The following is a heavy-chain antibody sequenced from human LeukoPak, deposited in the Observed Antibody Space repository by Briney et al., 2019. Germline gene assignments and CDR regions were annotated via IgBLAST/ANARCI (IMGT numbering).Heavy chain of an antibody. Sequence: SSQTQSLTCTVSGDSITRGTYYWNWIRQPAGKGLEWIGRIHTSSRVNYNPSLKSRVTISIDTSRNLVSLRLTSVTAADAAVYYCARDRGNGDYGDYFDSWGQGTLVSVSS. J-gene: IGHJ4*02. CDR1: GDSITRGTYY. CDR3: ARDRGNGDYGDYFDS. CDR2: IHTSSRV. V-gene: IGHV4-61*02. D-gene: IGHD4-17*01.